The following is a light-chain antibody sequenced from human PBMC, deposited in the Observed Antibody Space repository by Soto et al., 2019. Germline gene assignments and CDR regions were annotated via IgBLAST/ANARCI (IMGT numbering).Light chain of an antibody. J-gene: IGKJ1*01. CDR2: AAS. CDR3: QQCGSPLWT. CDR1: QSVSSYY. V-gene: IGKV3-20*01. Sequence: GWTKTQETLSFSPGERATLSRRASQSVSSYYLAWYQQKPGQAPRLLIYAASSRATGIPDRFSGGGSGTDFTLTISRLEPEDLAVYYCQQCGSPLWTSSQGAMV.